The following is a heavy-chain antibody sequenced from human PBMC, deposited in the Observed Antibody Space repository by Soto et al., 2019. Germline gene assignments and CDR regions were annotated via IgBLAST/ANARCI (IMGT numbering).Heavy chain of an antibody. CDR1: GFTFSSYA. CDR2: ISGSGGST. D-gene: IGHD6-13*01. V-gene: IGHV3-23*01. CDR3: AKDPIRNARAAADYYYGMDV. J-gene: IGHJ6*02. Sequence: GSLRLSCAASGFTFSSYAMSWVRQAPGKGLEWVSAISGSGGSTYYADSVKGRFTISRDNSKNTLYLQMNSLRAEDTAVYYCAKDPIRNARAAADYYYGMDVWGQGTTVTVSS.